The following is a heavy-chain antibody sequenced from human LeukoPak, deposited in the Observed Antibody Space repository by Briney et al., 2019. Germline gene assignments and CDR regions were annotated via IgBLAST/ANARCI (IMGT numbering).Heavy chain of an antibody. CDR3: ARSGSYHNWFDP. V-gene: IGHV4-59*01. CDR1: GGSFSGYY. J-gene: IGHJ5*02. CDR2: IYYSGST. D-gene: IGHD1-26*01. Sequence: SETLSLTCAVYGGSFSGYYWSWIRQPPGKGLEWIGYIYYSGSTNYNPSLKSRVTISVDTSKNQFSLKLSSVTAADTAVYYCARSGSYHNWFDPWGQGTLATVSS.